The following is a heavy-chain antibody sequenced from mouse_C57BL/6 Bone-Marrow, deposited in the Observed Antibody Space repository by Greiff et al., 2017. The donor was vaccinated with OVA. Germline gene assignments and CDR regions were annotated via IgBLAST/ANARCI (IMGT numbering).Heavy chain of an antibody. CDR3: ARGFHYYGSSPSYFDY. Sequence: QVQLKESGAELARPGASVKLSCKASGYTFTSYGISWVKQRTGQGLEWIGEIYPRSGNTYYNEKFKGKATLTADKSSSTAYMELRSLTSEDSAVYFCARGFHYYGSSPSYFDYWGQGTTLTVSS. J-gene: IGHJ2*01. D-gene: IGHD1-1*01. CDR2: IYPRSGNT. V-gene: IGHV1-81*01. CDR1: GYTFTSYG.